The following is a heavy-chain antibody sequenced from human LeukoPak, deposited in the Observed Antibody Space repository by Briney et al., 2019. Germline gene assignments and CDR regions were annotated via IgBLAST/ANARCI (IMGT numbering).Heavy chain of an antibody. V-gene: IGHV4-34*01. J-gene: IGHJ6*03. D-gene: IGHD6-6*01. CDR2: INHSGST. Sequence: KPSETLSLTCAVYGGSFSGYYWSWIRQSPGKGLEWIGEINHSGSTNYNPSLKSRVTISVDTSKNQFSLKLSSVTAADTAVYYCARDKQLVRGFYYYYYYMDVWGKGTTVTVSS. CDR1: GGSFSGYY. CDR3: ARDKQLVRGFYYYYYYMDV.